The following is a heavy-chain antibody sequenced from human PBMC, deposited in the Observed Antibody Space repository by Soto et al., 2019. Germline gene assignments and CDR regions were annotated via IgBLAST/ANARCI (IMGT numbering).Heavy chain of an antibody. CDR3: AREGQWTLRSFDY. V-gene: IGHV4-4*02. J-gene: IGHJ4*02. CDR2: IYHGGST. Sequence: SETLSLTCTVSSASINNSNWWSWVRQPPGKGLEWIGEIYHGGSTNYNPSLKSRVTISVDKSKNQFSLKLSSVTAADTAVYYCAREGQWTLRSFDYWGQGTLVTVSS. D-gene: IGHD6-19*01. CDR1: SASINNSNW.